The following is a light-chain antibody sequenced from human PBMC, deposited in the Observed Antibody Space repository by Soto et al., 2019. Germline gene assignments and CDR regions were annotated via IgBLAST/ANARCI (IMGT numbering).Light chain of an antibody. V-gene: IGKV1-39*01. CDR3: EQCYSTPYT. Sequence: DIQMTQSPSSLSASIGDRVTITCRASQTVESYLNWYQHKPGKAPQLLISGATTLRGGVPSRFSGSASGPDFTLTISSLQPEDVATHYCEQCYSTPYTFGQGTKL. J-gene: IGKJ2*01. CDR1: QTVESY. CDR2: GAT.